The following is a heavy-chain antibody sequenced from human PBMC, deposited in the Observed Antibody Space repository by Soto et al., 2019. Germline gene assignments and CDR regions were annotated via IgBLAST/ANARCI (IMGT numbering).Heavy chain of an antibody. D-gene: IGHD2-15*01. Sequence: QMQVVQSGPEVKKPGTSVKVSCKTSGFTFSNSAVQWVRQARGQRPEWIGWIIVGSGGTKYAQELQQRLTITRDMSTNTAYMELNSLRSEDTAVYYCAAELYSGGRCCSFHIWGQGTMVTVSS. CDR1: GFTFSNSA. V-gene: IGHV1-58*01. CDR2: IIVGSGGT. CDR3: AAELYSGGRCCSFHI. J-gene: IGHJ3*02.